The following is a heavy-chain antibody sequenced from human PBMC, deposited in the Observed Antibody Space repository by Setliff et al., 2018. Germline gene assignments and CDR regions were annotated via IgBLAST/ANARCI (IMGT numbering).Heavy chain of an antibody. CDR1: GYSFTSCW. CDR3: ARIRRDIVVVVGATPDYYDYMDV. D-gene: IGHD2-15*01. CDR2: IDPSDSYT. J-gene: IGHJ6*03. V-gene: IGHV5-10-1*01. Sequence: GESLKISCKGSGYSFTSCWISWVRQMPGKGLEWMGRIDPSDSYTNYSPSFQGHVTISGDKSISTAYLQWSSLKASDTAMYYCARIRRDIVVVVGATPDYYDYMDVWGKGTTVTVSS.